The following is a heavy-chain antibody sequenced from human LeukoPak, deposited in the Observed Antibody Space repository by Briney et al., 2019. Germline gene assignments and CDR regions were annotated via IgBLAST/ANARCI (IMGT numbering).Heavy chain of an antibody. CDR3: ARYSSSWPYYYYYYMDV. J-gene: IGHJ6*03. CDR1: GGSISSGSYY. D-gene: IGHD6-13*01. V-gene: IGHV4-61*02. CDR2: IYTSGST. Sequence: SETLSLTCTVSGGSISSGSYYWSWIRQPAGKGLEWIGRIYTSGSTHYNPSLKSRVTISVDTSKNQFSLKLSSVTAADTAVYYCARYSSSWPYYYYYYMDVWGKGTTVTVSS.